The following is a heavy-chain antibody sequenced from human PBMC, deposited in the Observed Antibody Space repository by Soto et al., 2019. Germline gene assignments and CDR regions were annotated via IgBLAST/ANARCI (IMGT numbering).Heavy chain of an antibody. Sequence: QVQLVESGGGVVQPGRSLRLSCAASGFTFSSYGMHWVRQAPGKGLEWVAVISYDGSNKYYADSVKGRFTISRDNSKNTLYLQMNSMRAEATAVYYCAKERGDYGDYAYYFDYWGQGTLVTVSS. V-gene: IGHV3-30*18. D-gene: IGHD4-17*01. CDR2: ISYDGSNK. CDR1: GFTFSSYG. CDR3: AKERGDYGDYAYYFDY. J-gene: IGHJ4*02.